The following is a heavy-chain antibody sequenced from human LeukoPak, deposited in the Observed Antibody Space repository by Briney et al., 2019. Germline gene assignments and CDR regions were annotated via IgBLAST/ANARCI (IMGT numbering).Heavy chain of an antibody. V-gene: IGHV3-23*01. CDR2: IFGSGHST. Sequence: PGGSLRLSCAASGFSFSNYEINWVRQAPGKGLEWVSTIFGSGHSTYYADSVKGRFTISRDNSKNTLYLQMNRLRAEDTAVYYCAKERGNDFGASSPYFDNWGQGTLVTVSS. CDR3: AKERGNDFGASSPYFDN. J-gene: IGHJ4*02. D-gene: IGHD4-23*01. CDR1: GFSFSNYE.